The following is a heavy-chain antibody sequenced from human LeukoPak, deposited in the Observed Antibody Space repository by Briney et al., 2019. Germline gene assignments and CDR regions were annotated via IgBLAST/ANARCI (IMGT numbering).Heavy chain of an antibody. V-gene: IGHV4-4*07. Sequence: SETLSLTCTVSGGSISSYYWSWIRQPAGKGLEWIGRIYTSGSTNYNPSLKSRVTISVDTSKNQFSLKLSSVTAADTAVYYCKWELPNIIDYWGQGTLVTVSS. J-gene: IGHJ4*02. CDR3: KWELPNIIDY. D-gene: IGHD1-26*01. CDR1: GGSISSYY. CDR2: IYTSGST.